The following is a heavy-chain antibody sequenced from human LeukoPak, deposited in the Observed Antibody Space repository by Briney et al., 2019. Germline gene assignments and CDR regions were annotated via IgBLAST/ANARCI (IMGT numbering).Heavy chain of an antibody. CDR1: GFSVSSNY. CDR3: ARDHSGYLTYYFDY. CDR2: IYSGGST. J-gene: IGHJ4*02. V-gene: IGHV3-53*01. D-gene: IGHD3-22*01. Sequence: GGSLRLSCAASGFSVSSNYMSWVRQAPGKGLEWVSVIYSGGSTYYADSVKGRFTISRDNSKNTLYLQMNSLRAEDTAVYYCARDHSGYLTYYFDYWGQGTLVTVSS.